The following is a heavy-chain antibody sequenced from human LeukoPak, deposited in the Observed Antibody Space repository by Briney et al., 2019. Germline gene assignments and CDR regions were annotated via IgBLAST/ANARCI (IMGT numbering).Heavy chain of an antibody. V-gene: IGHV3-33*06. D-gene: IGHD3-10*01. J-gene: IGHJ6*03. CDR2: IWYDGSNK. CDR1: GFTFSSHG. CDR3: AKDFGSDDGYYMDV. Sequence: GGSLRLSCAASGFTFSSHGMHWVRQAPGKGLEWVAVIWYDGSNKYYADSVKGRFTISRDNSKNTLYLQMNSLRAEDTAVYYCAKDFGSDDGYYMDVWGKGTTVTVSS.